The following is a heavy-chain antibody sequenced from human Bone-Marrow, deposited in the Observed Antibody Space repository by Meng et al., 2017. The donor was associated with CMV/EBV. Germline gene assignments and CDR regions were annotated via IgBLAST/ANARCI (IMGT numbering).Heavy chain of an antibody. D-gene: IGHD2-2*01. Sequence: GGSLRLSCAASGFFFSSYWMSWVRQAPGKGLEWVAFIRYDGSNKYYADSVKGRFTISRDNSKNTLYLQMNSLRAEDTAVYYCAKIGYCSSTSCRLSDYWGQGTLVTVSS. CDR1: GFFFSSYW. CDR2: IRYDGSNK. CDR3: AKIGYCSSTSCRLSDY. J-gene: IGHJ4*02. V-gene: IGHV3-30*02.